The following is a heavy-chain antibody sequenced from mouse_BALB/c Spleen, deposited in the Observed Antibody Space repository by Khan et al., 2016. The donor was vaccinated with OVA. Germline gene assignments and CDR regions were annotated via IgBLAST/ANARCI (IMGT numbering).Heavy chain of an antibody. CDR3: ARSLYYSYGYGFDY. J-gene: IGHJ4*01. Sequence: EVQLVESGPGLVKPSQSLSLTCTVTGYSITSDYAWNWIRQFPGDRLEWMGYISSSGSASYNPSLKSRISITRDTSKNQFFLQLKSVTTEDTATYFCARSLYYSYGYGFDYWGRGSSVTVSS. D-gene: IGHD2-14*01. CDR2: ISSSGSA. CDR1: GYSITSDYA. V-gene: IGHV3-2*02.